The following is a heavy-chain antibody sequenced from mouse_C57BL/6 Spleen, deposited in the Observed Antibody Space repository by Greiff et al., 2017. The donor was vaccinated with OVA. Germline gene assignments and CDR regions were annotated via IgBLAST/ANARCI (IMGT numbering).Heavy chain of an antibody. Sequence: VQLQQSGAELARPGASVKLSCKASGYTFTSYGISWVKQRPGQGLEWIGEIYPRSGNTYYNEKFKGKATLTADKSSSTAYMELRSLTSEDSAVYFCARYGHVYWYFDVWGTGTTVTVSS. CDR2: IYPRSGNT. D-gene: IGHD1-1*02. J-gene: IGHJ1*03. CDR1: GYTFTSYG. CDR3: ARYGHVYWYFDV. V-gene: IGHV1-81*01.